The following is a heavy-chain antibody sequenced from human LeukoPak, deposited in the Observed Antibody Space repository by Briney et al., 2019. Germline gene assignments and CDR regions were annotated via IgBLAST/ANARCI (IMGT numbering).Heavy chain of an antibody. CDR3: ARGPGRLEY. Sequence: SQTLSLTCAISGDSVSSKSAAWNWIRQSPSRGLEWLGRTYYRSKWYSDYAVSVKSRITIKSDTSKNLFSLQLNSVTLEDTAVYYCARGPGRLEYWGQGTLVTVSS. J-gene: IGHJ4*02. D-gene: IGHD1-1*01. V-gene: IGHV6-1*01. CDR1: GDSVSSKSAA. CDR2: TYYRSKWYS.